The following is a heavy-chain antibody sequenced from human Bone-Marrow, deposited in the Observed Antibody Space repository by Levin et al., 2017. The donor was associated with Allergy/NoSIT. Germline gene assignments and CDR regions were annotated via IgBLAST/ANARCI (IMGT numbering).Heavy chain of an antibody. Sequence: SVKVSCKASGGTFSSYAISWVRQAPGQGLEWMGGIIPIFGTANYAQKFQGRVTITADESTSTAYMELSSLRSEDTAVYYCARGLHYDSSGYIVDRYFDYWGQGTLVTVSS. CDR2: IIPIFGTA. J-gene: IGHJ4*02. D-gene: IGHD3-22*01. CDR1: GGTFSSYA. CDR3: ARGLHYDSSGYIVDRYFDY. V-gene: IGHV1-69*13.